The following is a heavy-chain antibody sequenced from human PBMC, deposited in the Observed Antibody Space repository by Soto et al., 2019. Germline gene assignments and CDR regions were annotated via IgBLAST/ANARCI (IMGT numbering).Heavy chain of an antibody. V-gene: IGHV3-23*01. CDR3: AKTLPAPRNCYYYYMDV. CDR1: GFTFSSYA. CDR2: ISGSGGST. D-gene: IGHD2-2*01. J-gene: IGHJ6*03. Sequence: GGSLRLSCAASGFTFSSYAMSWVRQAPGKGLEWVSAISGSGGSTYYADSVKGRFTISRDNSKNTLYLQMNSLRAEDTAVYYCAKTLPAPRNCYYYYMDVWGKGTTVTVSS.